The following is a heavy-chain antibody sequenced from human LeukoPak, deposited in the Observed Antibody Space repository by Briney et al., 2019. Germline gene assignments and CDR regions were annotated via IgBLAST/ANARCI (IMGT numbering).Heavy chain of an antibody. CDR2: IIPIFGTA. CDR3: ARGGPGYCSGGSCYYY. V-gene: IGHV1-69*06. Sequence: ASVKVSCKASGGTLSSYAISWVRQAPGQGLEWMGGIIPIFGTANYAQKFQGRVTITADKSTSTAYMELSSLRSEDTAVYYCARGGPGYCSGGSCYYYWGQGTLVTVSS. CDR1: GGTLSSYA. D-gene: IGHD2-15*01. J-gene: IGHJ4*02.